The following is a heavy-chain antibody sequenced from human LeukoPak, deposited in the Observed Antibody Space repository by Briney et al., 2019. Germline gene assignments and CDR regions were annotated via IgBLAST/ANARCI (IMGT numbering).Heavy chain of an antibody. Sequence: SETLSLTCTVSGGSINSGDYYWNWIRQHPEKGLEWIGYIHSSGNIYYNPPLKSRVTISRDTSKNQFSLKLSSVTAADTAVYYCARVYGSGSALEYWGQGTLVTVSS. CDR1: GGSINSGDYY. CDR3: ARVYGSGSALEY. D-gene: IGHD3-10*01. V-gene: IGHV4-31*03. CDR2: IHSSGNI. J-gene: IGHJ4*02.